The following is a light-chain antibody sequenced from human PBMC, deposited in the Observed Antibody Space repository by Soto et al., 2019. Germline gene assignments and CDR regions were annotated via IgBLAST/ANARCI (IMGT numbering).Light chain of an antibody. J-gene: IGLJ2*01. V-gene: IGLV1-47*01. CDR3: SAWNDSLSGFVV. CDR1: SSNIGSNY. CDR2: RNN. Sequence: QSVLTQPPSASGTPGQRVTISCSGSSSNIGSNYVYWYQQLPGTAPKLLIYRNNKRPSGVPDRFSGSKSGTSASLAISGLRSEDEADYYWSAWNDSLSGFVVFGGGTQLTV.